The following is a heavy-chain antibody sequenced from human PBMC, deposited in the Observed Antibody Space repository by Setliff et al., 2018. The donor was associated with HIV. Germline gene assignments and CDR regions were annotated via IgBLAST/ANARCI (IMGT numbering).Heavy chain of an antibody. CDR3: ARTSGDAYNYEGAFDV. Sequence: SVKVSCKVSGDTFNNYGLNWVRQAPGQGLEWMGVITPIFKSEDYAQKFQGRVTITTDESTSTAYMDLSSLKSEDTAIYYCARTSGDAYNYEGAFDVWGQGTLVTVSS. D-gene: IGHD5-12*01. CDR2: ITPIFKSE. V-gene: IGHV1-69*05. CDR1: GDTFNNYG. J-gene: IGHJ3*01.